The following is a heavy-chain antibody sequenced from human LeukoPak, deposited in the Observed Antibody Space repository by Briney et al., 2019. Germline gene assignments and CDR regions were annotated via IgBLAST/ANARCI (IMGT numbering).Heavy chain of an antibody. V-gene: IGHV4-39*07. D-gene: IGHD3-10*01. CDR2: IYYSGST. CDR3: ARGTKITMVRAVRRAYYFDY. J-gene: IGHJ4*02. CDR1: GGSISSSSYY. Sequence: PSETLSLTCTVSGGSISSSSYYWGWIRQPPGKGLEWIGSIYYSGSTYYNPSLKSRVTISVDTSKNQFSLKLSSVTAADTAVYYCARGTKITMVRAVRRAYYFDYWGQGTLVTVSS.